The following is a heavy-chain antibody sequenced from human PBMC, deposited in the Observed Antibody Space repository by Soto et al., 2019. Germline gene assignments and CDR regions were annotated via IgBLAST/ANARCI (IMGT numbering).Heavy chain of an antibody. CDR1: GFTFSSYA. V-gene: IGHV3-30-3*01. D-gene: IGHD3-22*01. CDR2: ISYDGSNK. J-gene: IGHJ4*02. Sequence: QVQLVESGGGVVQPGRSLRLSCAASGFTFSSYAMHWVRQAPGKGLEWVAVISYDGSNKYYADSVKGRFTISRDNSKNTLYLQMNSLRVEDTAVYYCARDPAMIAYGYFDYGGQGTRVTVPS. CDR3: ARDPAMIAYGYFDY.